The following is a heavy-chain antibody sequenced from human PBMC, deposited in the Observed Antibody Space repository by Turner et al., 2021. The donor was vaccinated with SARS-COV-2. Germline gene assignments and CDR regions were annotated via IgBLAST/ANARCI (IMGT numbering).Heavy chain of an antibody. Sequence: EVQLLESGGGLVQPGGSLSLSCAASGFTFSSYAMSWVRQAPGKGLEWVSAISGSGGTTYYADSVKGRFTISRDNSKNTLYLQMNSLRAEDTAVYYCAKQLGLYSNPMYYFDYWGQGTLVTVSS. CDR2: ISGSGGTT. V-gene: IGHV3-23*01. J-gene: IGHJ4*02. CDR1: GFTFSSYA. CDR3: AKQLGLYSNPMYYFDY. D-gene: IGHD4-4*01.